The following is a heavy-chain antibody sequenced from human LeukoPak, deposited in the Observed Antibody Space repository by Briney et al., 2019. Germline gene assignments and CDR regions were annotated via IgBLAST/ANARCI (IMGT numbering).Heavy chain of an antibody. CDR2: IYHSGST. J-gene: IGHJ5*02. CDR1: VSSISSGVYF. Sequence: SETLSLTCTVSVSSISSGVYFWTWIRQPPGKGLEWIGYIYHSGSTYCNPSLKSRVTISIDKSRNQFSLKLSSVTAADTAVYYCARSHDYSPGWFDPWGQGTLVTVSS. CDR3: ARSHDYSPGWFDP. V-gene: IGHV4-30-2*01. D-gene: IGHD4-11*01.